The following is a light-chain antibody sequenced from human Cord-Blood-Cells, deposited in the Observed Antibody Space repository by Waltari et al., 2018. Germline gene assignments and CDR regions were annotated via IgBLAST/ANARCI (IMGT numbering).Light chain of an antibody. V-gene: IGKV4-1*01. J-gene: IGKJ5*01. CDR2: WAS. CDR3: QQYYSTPPT. Sequence: DIVMTKSPDSLAVSLGERATIHCKSSQSVLYSSNNKNYLAWSQQKPGQPPKLLIYWASTRESGVPDRFSGSGSGTDFTLTISSLQAEDVAVYYCQQYYSTPPTFGQGTRLEIK. CDR1: QSVLYSSNNKNY.